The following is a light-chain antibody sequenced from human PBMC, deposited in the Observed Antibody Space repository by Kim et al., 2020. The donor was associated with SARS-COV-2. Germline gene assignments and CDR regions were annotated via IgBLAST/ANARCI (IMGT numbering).Light chain of an antibody. CDR2: GAS. CDR3: QQYGSSPPIT. J-gene: IGKJ5*01. Sequence: EIVLTQSPGTLSLSPGERATLSCRASQSVRSNFLAWYQHKPGQAPRLLIYGASSRAAGIPDRFSGSGSGTDFTLTISRLEPEDFAVYYCQQYGSSPPITFGQGTRLEIK. CDR1: QSVRSNF. V-gene: IGKV3-20*01.